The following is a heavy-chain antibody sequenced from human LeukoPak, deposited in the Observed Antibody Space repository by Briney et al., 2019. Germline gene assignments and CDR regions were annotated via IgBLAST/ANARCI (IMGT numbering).Heavy chain of an antibody. J-gene: IGHJ3*02. CDR2: MNPNSGNT. Sequence: VASVTVSCKASGYTFTGYYMHWVRQAPGQGLEWMGWMNPNSGNTGYAQKFQGRVTMTRNTSISTAYMELSSLRSEDTAVYYCARGQDFDIWGQGTMVTVSS. V-gene: IGHV1-8*02. CDR1: GYTFTGYY. CDR3: ARGQDFDI.